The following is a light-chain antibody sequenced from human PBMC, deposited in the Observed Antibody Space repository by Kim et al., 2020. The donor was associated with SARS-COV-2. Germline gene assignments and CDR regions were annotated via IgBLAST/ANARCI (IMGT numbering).Light chain of an antibody. CDR2: DAS. CDR1: QSISNNY. V-gene: IGKV3-20*01. Sequence: EIVLTQSPGTLSLSPGERATLSCRASQSISNNYLAWFQQKPGQPPRLLIYDASSRATGIPDRFSGSGSGTDFTLTISRVESEDFAMYYCQQYGTAPDTFAQGTKLEI. J-gene: IGKJ2*01. CDR3: QQYGTAPDT.